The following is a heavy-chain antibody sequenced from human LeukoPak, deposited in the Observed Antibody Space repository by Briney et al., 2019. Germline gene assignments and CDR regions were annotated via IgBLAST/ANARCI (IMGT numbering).Heavy chain of an antibody. CDR2: IYYRGST. J-gene: IGHJ4*02. CDR3: ARSPKTMIVVVADY. Sequence: SETLSLTCTVSGGSISSSSYYWGWIRQPPGKGLEWIGSIYYRGSTYYNPSLKSRVTISVDTSKNQFSLKLSSVTAADTAVYYCARSPKTMIVVVADYWGQGTLVTVSS. CDR1: GGSISSSSYY. D-gene: IGHD3-22*01. V-gene: IGHV4-39*01.